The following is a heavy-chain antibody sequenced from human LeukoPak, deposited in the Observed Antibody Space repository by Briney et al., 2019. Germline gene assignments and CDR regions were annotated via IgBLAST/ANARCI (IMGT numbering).Heavy chain of an antibody. J-gene: IGHJ4*02. Sequence: GGSLRLSCAASGFTVSSNYMSWVRQAPGKGLEWVSVIYSGGSTYYADSVKGRFTISRDNSKNTLYLQMNSLRAEDTAVYYCARDRDGAKGLDYWGQGTLVTVSS. D-gene: IGHD4-17*01. CDR1: GFTVSSNY. V-gene: IGHV3-66*02. CDR2: IYSGGST. CDR3: ARDRDGAKGLDY.